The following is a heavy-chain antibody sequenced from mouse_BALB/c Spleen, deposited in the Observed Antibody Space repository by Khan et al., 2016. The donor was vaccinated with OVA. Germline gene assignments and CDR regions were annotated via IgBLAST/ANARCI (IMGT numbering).Heavy chain of an antibody. CDR1: GYTFTSYV. CDR2: IYPYNDDT. J-gene: IGHJ2*01. D-gene: IGHD2-14*01. Sequence: EVQLQESGPELVKPGASVKMSCKASGYTFTSYVIHWVKQKPGQGLEWIGYIYPYNDDTKSNEKFKGKATLTSDKSSSTAYMELRSLTSEYSAVYYCAINYRYDVYFDYWGQGTTLTVSS. CDR3: AINYRYDVYFDY. V-gene: IGHV1S136*01.